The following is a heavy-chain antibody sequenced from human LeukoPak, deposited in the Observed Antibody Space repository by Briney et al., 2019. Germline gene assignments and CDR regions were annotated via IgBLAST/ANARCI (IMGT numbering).Heavy chain of an antibody. Sequence: ASVKVSCKASGYTFTSYGISWVRQAPGQGLEWMGWISAYNGNTNYAQKLQGRVTMTTDTSTSTAYMELRSLRSDDTAVYYCAREGYNWNDNNWFDPWGQGTLVTVS. V-gene: IGHV1-18*01. CDR3: AREGYNWNDNNWFDP. CDR2: ISAYNGNT. J-gene: IGHJ5*02. CDR1: GYTFTSYG. D-gene: IGHD1-20*01.